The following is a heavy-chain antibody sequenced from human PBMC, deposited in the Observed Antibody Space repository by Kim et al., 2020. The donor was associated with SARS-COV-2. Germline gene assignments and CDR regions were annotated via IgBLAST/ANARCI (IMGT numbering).Heavy chain of an antibody. CDR1: GGSFSGYY. J-gene: IGHJ4*02. CDR3: ARVGCSGGSECYFDY. Sequence: SETLSLTCAVYGGSFSGYYWSWIRQPPGKGLEWIGEINHSGSTNYNPSLKSRVTISVDTSKNQFSLKLSSVTAADTAVYYCARVGCSGGSECYFDYWGQGTLVTVSS. CDR2: INHSGST. D-gene: IGHD2-15*01. V-gene: IGHV4-34*01.